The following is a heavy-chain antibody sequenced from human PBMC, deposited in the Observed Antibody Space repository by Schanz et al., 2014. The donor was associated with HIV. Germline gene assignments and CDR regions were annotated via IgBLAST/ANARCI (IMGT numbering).Heavy chain of an antibody. D-gene: IGHD2-2*01. CDR1: GFTFGDHY. Sequence: EVQLVESGGGLVKPGGSLSLSCVASGFTFGDHYMTWIRQAPGKGLEWVSVIYSGGSTYYADSVKGRFTISRDNSKNTLYLQMNSLRSEDTAVYYCAKVGRIYSTTWIDYWGQGTLVTVSS. CDR2: IYSGGST. CDR3: AKVGRIYSTTWIDY. J-gene: IGHJ4*02. V-gene: IGHV3-66*02.